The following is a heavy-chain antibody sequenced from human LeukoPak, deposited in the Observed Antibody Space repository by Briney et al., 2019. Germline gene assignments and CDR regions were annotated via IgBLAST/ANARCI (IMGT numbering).Heavy chain of an antibody. CDR2: IYYSGST. D-gene: IGHD3-22*01. CDR1: GSSISSSSYY. Sequence: SETLSLTCTVSGSSISSSSYYWGWIRQPPGKGLEWIGSIYYSGSTYYNPSLKSRVTLSVDTSKNQFSLKLSSVTAADTAVYYCARMSMIVVSEMAGDAFDIWGQGTMVTVSS. V-gene: IGHV4-39*07. CDR3: ARMSMIVVSEMAGDAFDI. J-gene: IGHJ3*02.